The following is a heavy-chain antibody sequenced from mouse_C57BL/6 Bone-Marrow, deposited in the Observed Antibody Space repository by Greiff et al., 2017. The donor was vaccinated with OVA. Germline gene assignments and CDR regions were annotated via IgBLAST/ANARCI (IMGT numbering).Heavy chain of an antibody. CDR2: IYPRSGNT. CDR3: ARGHDGYFGYYAMDY. D-gene: IGHD2-3*01. Sequence: QVQLQESGAELARPGASVKLSCKASGYTFTSYGISWVKQRTGQGLEWIGEIYPRSGNTYYNEKFKGKATLTADKSSSTAYMELRSLTSEDSAVYFCARGHDGYFGYYAMDYWGQGTSVTVSS. V-gene: IGHV1-81*01. J-gene: IGHJ4*01. CDR1: GYTFTSYG.